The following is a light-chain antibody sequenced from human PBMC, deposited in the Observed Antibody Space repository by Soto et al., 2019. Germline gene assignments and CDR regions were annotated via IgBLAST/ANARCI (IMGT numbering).Light chain of an antibody. V-gene: IGLV2-14*01. CDR2: DVS. Sequence: QSALTQPASVSGSPGQSITISCTGTSSDVGGYNYDTWYQHHPGKAPKLMIYDVSNRPSGVSNRFSGSKSGNTASLTISGLQADDEADYYCSSYTTSSTRVFGTGTKVTVL. J-gene: IGLJ1*01. CDR3: SSYTTSSTRV. CDR1: SSDVGGYNY.